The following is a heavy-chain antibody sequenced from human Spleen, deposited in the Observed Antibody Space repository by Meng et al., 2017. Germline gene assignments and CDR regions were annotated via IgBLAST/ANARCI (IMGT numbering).Heavy chain of an antibody. CDR2: INHSGST. V-gene: IGHV4-34*01. CDR1: GGSFSCYY. J-gene: IGHJ4*02. D-gene: IGHD6-13*01. CDR3: ARDEDISAAGKLFGDY. Sequence: VKLRRWVEGLLKPSETLAPTCAVYGGSFSCYYWSWIRQPPGKGLEWIGEINHSGSTNYNPSLKSRVTISVDTSKNQFSLKLSGLRSDDTAMYYCARDEDISAAGKLFGDYWGQGTLVTVSS.